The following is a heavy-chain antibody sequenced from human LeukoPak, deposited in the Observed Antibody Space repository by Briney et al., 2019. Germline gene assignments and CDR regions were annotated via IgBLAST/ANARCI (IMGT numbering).Heavy chain of an antibody. CDR3: ARAGGGYYGSVLLGYFDY. CDR1: GFTFSSYS. J-gene: IGHJ4*02. D-gene: IGHD3-10*01. Sequence: PGGSLRLSCAASGFTFSSYSMNWVRQAPGNGLEWFSSISSSSSYIYYADSVKGRFTISRDNAKNSLYLQMNSLRAEDTAVYYCARAGGGYYGSVLLGYFDYWGQGTLVTVSS. CDR2: ISSSSSYI. V-gene: IGHV3-21*01.